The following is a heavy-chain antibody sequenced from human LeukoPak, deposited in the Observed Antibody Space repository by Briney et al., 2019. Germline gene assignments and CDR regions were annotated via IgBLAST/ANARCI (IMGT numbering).Heavy chain of an antibody. CDR1: GFTFSTYG. J-gene: IGHJ3*02. Sequence: PGGSLRLSCATSGFTFSTYGMNWVRQAPGKGLEWVSSISRSSDHTYYADSVKGRFIISRDISKNTLYLQMNSLRAEDSALYYCARGGRGSAAVVAPRSFDIWGQGTMVTVSS. CDR2: ISRSSDHT. CDR3: ARGGRGSAAVVAPRSFDI. V-gene: IGHV3-21*04. D-gene: IGHD3-22*01.